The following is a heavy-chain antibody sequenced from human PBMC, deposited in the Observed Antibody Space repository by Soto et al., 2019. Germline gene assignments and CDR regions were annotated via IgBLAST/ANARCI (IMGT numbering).Heavy chain of an antibody. CDR3: SKWSGFGDA. J-gene: IGHJ5*02. CDR2: ISDSGGNT. CDR1: GFTFSSYS. D-gene: IGHD3-10*01. Sequence: EVQLTESGGGLVQPGGSLRLSCAASGFTFSSYSMTWVRQAPGKGLEWVSGISDSGGNTWYADSVKGRFTISRDNSKNTLCLQMNSLRAEDTAVYFCSKWSGFGDAWGQGTLVTVSS. V-gene: IGHV3-23*01.